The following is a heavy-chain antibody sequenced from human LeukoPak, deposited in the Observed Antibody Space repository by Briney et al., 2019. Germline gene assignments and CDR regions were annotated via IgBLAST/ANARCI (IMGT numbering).Heavy chain of an antibody. CDR2: ISPNGGRT. J-gene: IGHJ4*02. Sequence: GGSLRLSCAASGFTFSTDAMTWVRQGPGKGLQWVSSISPNGGRTYYADSVKGRFTISRDNSKNRLYLQMYTLRAESTAVYFCAKASTVLKPIDYWGQGTLVTVSS. CDR3: AKASTVLKPIDY. D-gene: IGHD1-14*01. V-gene: IGHV3-23*01. CDR1: GFTFSTDA.